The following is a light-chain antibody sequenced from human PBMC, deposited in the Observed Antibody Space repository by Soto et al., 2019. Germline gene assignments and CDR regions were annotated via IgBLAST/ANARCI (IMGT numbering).Light chain of an antibody. CDR3: QQYGSSPPWT. J-gene: IGKJ1*01. Sequence: EIVLTQSPGTLSLSPGERSTLSCRASQSVSSSCLAWYQQKPGQAPRLLIYGASSRATGIPDRFSGSGSGTDFTLIISRLEPEDFAVYYCQQYGSSPPWTFGQGTKVEIK. V-gene: IGKV3-20*01. CDR1: QSVSSSC. CDR2: GAS.